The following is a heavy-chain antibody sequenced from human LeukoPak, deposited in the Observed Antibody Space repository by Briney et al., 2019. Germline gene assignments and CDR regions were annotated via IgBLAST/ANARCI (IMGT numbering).Heavy chain of an antibody. J-gene: IGHJ3*02. Sequence: PGASVKVSCKASGYPFNNYDINWVRQATGQGLEWMGWMNPHSGKTGYAQNFQGRVTMTRDTSISTAYLQWSSLKASDTAMYYCATRGYSYGSAFDIWGQGTMVTVSS. CDR2: MNPHSGKT. CDR1: GYPFNNYD. V-gene: IGHV1-8*01. CDR3: ATRGYSYGSAFDI. D-gene: IGHD5-18*01.